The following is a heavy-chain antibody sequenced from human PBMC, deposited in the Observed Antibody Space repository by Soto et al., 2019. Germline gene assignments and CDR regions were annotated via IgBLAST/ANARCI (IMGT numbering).Heavy chain of an antibody. V-gene: IGHV3-33*01. D-gene: IGHD6-13*01. J-gene: IGHJ6*02. CDR2: IWYDGSNK. CDR3: ARSVAAAGPPYYSCGMDV. Sequence: PCGSLRLSCAASGFTFSSNAMHWARQAPGKGLEWVAVIWYDGSNKYYADSVKGRFTISRDNSKNTLYLQMNSLRAEDTAVYYCARSVAAAGPPYYSCGMDVPGQGPT. CDR1: GFTFSSNA.